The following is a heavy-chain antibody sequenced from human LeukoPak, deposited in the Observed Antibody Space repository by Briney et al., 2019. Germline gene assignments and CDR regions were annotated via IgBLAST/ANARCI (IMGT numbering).Heavy chain of an antibody. CDR1: GGSISSGGYS. Sequence: SQTLSLTCAVSGGSISSGGYSWSWIRQPPGKGLEWIGYIYQSGSTYYNPSRKSRVTISVDRSKNQFSLKLSSVTAAATAVYYCARDSPYYYGMDVWGQGTTVTVSS. CDR2: IYQSGST. V-gene: IGHV4-30-2*01. J-gene: IGHJ6*02. CDR3: ARDSPYYYGMDV.